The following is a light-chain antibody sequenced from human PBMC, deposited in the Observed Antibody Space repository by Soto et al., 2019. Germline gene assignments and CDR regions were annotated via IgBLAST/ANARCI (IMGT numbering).Light chain of an antibody. CDR3: SSYTTSNTYV. V-gene: IGLV2-14*01. CDR2: EVN. CDR1: SSDIGVYNS. J-gene: IGLJ1*01. Sequence: QSALTQPASVSGSPGQSITFSCTGTSSDIGVYNSVSWYQQHPGKAPKLMIYEVNNRPSGVSNRFSGSKSGNTASLTISGLQAEDEADYYCSSYTTSNTYVFGTGTKLTV.